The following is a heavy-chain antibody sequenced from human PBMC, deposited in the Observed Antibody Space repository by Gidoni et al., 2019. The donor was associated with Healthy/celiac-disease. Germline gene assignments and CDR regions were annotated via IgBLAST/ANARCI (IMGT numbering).Heavy chain of an antibody. CDR2: IIPILGIA. Sequence: QVQLVQSGAEVKKPGSSVKVPCKASGGTFSIYTISWVRQAPGQGLEWMGRIIPILGIANYAQKFQGRVTITADKSTSTAYMELSSLRSEDTAVYYCAREEKGWFDPWGQGTLVTVSS. CDR1: GGTFSIYT. CDR3: AREEKGWFDP. V-gene: IGHV1-69*08. J-gene: IGHJ5*02.